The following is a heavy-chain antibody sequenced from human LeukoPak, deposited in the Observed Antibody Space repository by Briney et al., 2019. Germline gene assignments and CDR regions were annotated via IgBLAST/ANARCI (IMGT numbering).Heavy chain of an antibody. V-gene: IGHV3-7*01. CDR3: SREDYFGSGSPAY. J-gene: IGHJ4*02. CDR2: IKQDGSEK. D-gene: IGHD3-10*01. Sequence: GGSLRLSCAASGFTFSTYWMSWVRQAPGKGLEWVANIKQDGSEKHYVDSVKGRFTISRDNTNNSLLLQMDSLRAEDTAFYYCSREDYFGSGSPAYWGQGTLDTVSS. CDR1: GFTFSTYW.